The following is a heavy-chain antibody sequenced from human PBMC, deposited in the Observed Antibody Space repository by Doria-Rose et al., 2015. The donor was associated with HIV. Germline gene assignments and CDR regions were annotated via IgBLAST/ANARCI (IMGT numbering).Heavy chain of an antibody. J-gene: IGHJ4*02. V-gene: IGHV3-30*18. CDR3: AKDQHTDSFYFDS. D-gene: IGHD2-21*02. Sequence: SLRLSCAASGFRFSSYGMHWVRRAPGKGLEWVAVVSFDGSTKKYADSVKGRFTISRDSSKNTLTLQMNSLRTEDTAVYYCAKDQHTDSFYFDSWGQGTLVTVPS. CDR2: VSFDGSTK. CDR1: GFRFSSYG.